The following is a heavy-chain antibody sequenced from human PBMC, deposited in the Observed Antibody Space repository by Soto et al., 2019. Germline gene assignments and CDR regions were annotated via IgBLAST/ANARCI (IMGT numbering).Heavy chain of an antibody. Sequence: GGSLRLSCVASGFTFISSWMHFVRQAPVKWLVWVARINSDGTVMSYADSVRGRFTISRDNAKNTLYLQMNSLRAEDTAVFYCARERFDPWGQGTLVTVSS. V-gene: IGHV3-74*01. J-gene: IGHJ5*02. CDR1: GFTFISSW. CDR2: INSDGTVM. CDR3: ARERFDP.